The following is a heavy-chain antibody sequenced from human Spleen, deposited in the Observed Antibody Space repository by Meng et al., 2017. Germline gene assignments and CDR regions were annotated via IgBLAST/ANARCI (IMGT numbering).Heavy chain of an antibody. Sequence: ASVKVSCKASGYTFTSYGISWVRQAPGQGLEWMGWINPNSGGTNYAQTFQGRVTMTRDTSISTAYMELSRLRSDDTAVYYCARSVRVVIAYWGQGTLVTVSS. J-gene: IGHJ4*02. D-gene: IGHD3-10*01. CDR2: INPNSGGT. V-gene: IGHV1-2*02. CDR3: ARSVRVVIAY. CDR1: GYTFTSYG.